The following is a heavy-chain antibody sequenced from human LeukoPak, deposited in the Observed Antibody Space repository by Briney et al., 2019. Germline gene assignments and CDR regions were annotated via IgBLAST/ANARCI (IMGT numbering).Heavy chain of an antibody. CDR1: GFTFDDYA. CDR2: ISWNSGSI. V-gene: IGHV3-9*03. D-gene: IGHD3-9*01. Sequence: GGSLRLSCAASGFTFDDYAMHWVRQAPGKGLEWVSGISWNSGSIGYADSVKGRFTISRDNAKNSLYLQMNSLRAEDMALYYCAIDNYYDILTGQQYFQHWGQGTLVTVSS. CDR3: AIDNYYDILTGQQYFQH. J-gene: IGHJ1*01.